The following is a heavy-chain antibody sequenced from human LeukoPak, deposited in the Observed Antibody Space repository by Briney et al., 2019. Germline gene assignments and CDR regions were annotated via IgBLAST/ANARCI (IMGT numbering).Heavy chain of an antibody. CDR2: ISSRSSYI. J-gene: IGHJ4*02. V-gene: IGHV3-21*01. D-gene: IGHD3-3*01. CDR1: RFTCSTYN. Sequence: GGTLTLNCAAGRFTCSTYNRKWVRQAPGQGLMWVSSISSRSSYIFYADSVKGRFTIPRDNAKKSLYLQMNSLRAEDTAVYYCASGVNYFDYWGQGTLVTVSS. CDR3: ASGVNYFDY.